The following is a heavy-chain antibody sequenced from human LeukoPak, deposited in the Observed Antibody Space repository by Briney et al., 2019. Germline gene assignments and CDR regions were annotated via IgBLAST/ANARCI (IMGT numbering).Heavy chain of an antibody. CDR2: IYSGGTT. CDR1: GFTITNHY. J-gene: IGHJ2*01. D-gene: IGHD3-10*01. V-gene: IGHV3-66*01. Sequence: GGSLRLSCAASGFTITNHYMSWVPEAPGRGVGGATIIYSGGTTHYAASVKGRFNISRDTSENTLYLQMNSLRAEDTAVYFCVRDQAYYGSGSYSWYFDIWGRGTPVTVSS. CDR3: VRDQAYYGSGSYSWYFDI.